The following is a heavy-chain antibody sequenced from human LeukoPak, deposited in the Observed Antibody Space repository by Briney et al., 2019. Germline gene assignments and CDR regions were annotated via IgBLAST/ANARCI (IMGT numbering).Heavy chain of an antibody. V-gene: IGHV4-59*08. CDR2: IYYSGST. CDR3: ARHEGSRGDYYDSSGYYLDY. Sequence: SETLSLTCPVSGCTISSYYWSWIRQPPGKGLEWIGYIYYSGSTNYNPSLKSRVTISVDSSKNQFSLKLSSVTAADTAVYYCARHEGSRGDYYDSSGYYLDYWGQGTLVTVSS. J-gene: IGHJ4*02. D-gene: IGHD3-22*01. CDR1: GCTISSYY.